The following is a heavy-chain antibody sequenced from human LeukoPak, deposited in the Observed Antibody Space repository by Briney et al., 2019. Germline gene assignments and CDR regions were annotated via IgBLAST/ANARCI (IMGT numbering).Heavy chain of an antibody. D-gene: IGHD3-16*01. CDR3: ARDLGVSGYFDY. CDR2: MYSGGST. CDR1: GVSVSSNY. J-gene: IGHJ4*02. V-gene: IGHV3-53*01. Sequence: PGGSLRLSCAASGVSVSSNYMSWVRQAPGKGLEWISVMYSGGSTYYADSVKGRFTISRDHSKNTLFLEMTSLRAEGTAMYYCARDLGVSGYFDYWGQGTLVTVSS.